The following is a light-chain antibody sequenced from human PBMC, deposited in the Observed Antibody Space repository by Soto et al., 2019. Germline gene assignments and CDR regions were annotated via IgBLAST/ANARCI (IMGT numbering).Light chain of an antibody. J-gene: IGLJ1*01. CDR3: TSYTCSTPVYV. CDR1: RTDVDGYDY. CDR2: DVY. V-gene: IGLV2-14*03. Sequence: QSVLNQPASVSGSPGQSIAISCTGVRTDVDGYDYVSWYQQHPGQAPQLIIYDVYNRPSGVSHRFSGSKSGDTASLTISGLLAVAEADYSFTSYTCSTPVYVFVTRTNVTVL.